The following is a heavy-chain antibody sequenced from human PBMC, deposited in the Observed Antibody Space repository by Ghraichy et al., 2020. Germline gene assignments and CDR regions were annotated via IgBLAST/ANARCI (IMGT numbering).Heavy chain of an antibody. Sequence: LETLSLTCTVSGGSISNEHGNWVRQPPGKGLEWIAYLFNDGSTSYNPSLKNRVTISLDRSQNQLSLRLTSVTAADTAVYFCARSLSGLDSGDYWGQGTLVTVSS. J-gene: IGHJ4*02. CDR2: LFNDGST. CDR3: ARSLSGLDSGDY. CDR1: GGSISNEH. V-gene: IGHV4-59*01. D-gene: IGHD2-2*03.